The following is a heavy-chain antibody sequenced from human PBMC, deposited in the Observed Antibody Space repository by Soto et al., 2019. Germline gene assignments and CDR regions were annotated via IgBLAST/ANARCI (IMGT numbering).Heavy chain of an antibody. CDR1: GVSISSYY. J-gene: IGHJ4*02. V-gene: IGHV4-59*08. D-gene: IGHD3-10*01. CDR2: IYYSGST. CDR3: ARRGGYGSGSYPIDY. Sequence: SETLSLTCTVSGVSISSYYWSWIRQPPGKGLEWIGYIYYSGSTNYNPSLKSRVTISVDTSKNQFSLKLSSVTAADTAVYYCARRGGYGSGSYPIDYWGQGTLVTVSS.